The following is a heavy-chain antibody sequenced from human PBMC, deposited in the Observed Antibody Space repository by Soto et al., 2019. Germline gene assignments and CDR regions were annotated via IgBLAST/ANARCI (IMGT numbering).Heavy chain of an antibody. V-gene: IGHV1-18*01. D-gene: IGHD2-15*01. CDR3: AREDSLVVVAATGGAFDI. Sequence: ASVKVSCKASGYTFTSYGISWVRQAPGQGLEWMGWISAYNGNTNYAQKLQGRVTMTTDTSTSTAYMELRSLRSDDTAVYYCAREDSLVVVAATGGAFDIWGQGTMVTVSS. CDR2: ISAYNGNT. J-gene: IGHJ3*02. CDR1: GYTFTSYG.